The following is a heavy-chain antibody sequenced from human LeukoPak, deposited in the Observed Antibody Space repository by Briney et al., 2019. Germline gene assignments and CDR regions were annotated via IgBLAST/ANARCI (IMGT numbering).Heavy chain of an antibody. V-gene: IGHV3-23*01. D-gene: IGHD2-21*01. J-gene: IGHJ6*03. CDR2: ISASDDRT. CDR3: AKGHINAGAYLYMDV. CDR1: GFTFTNYA. Sequence: GGSLRLSCAASGFTFTNYAISWVRQAPGKVLEWVSHISASDDRTYYADSAKGRFTISRDNSKNTVYLQMNSVRAADTAKYYCAKGHINAGAYLYMDVWGKGTTVTVSS.